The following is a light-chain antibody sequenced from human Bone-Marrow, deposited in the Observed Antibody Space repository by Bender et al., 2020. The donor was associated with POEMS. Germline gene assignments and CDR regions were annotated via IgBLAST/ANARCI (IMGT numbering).Light chain of an antibody. CDR1: NLGNTF. CDR3: QASDSSTVV. CDR2: QDT. J-gene: IGLJ2*01. V-gene: IGLV3-1*01. Sequence: SFELTQPPSVSVSPGQTATITCSGYNLGNTFVSWYQQRPGQSPLLVIHQDTKRPSGIPERFSGSNSGNTATLTISDIQAMDEADYYCQASDSSTVVFGGGTKLTVL.